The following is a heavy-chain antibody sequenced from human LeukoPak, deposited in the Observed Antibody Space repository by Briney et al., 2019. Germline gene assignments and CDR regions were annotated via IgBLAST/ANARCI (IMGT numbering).Heavy chain of an antibody. CDR2: ISASGGTT. V-gene: IGHV3-23*01. J-gene: IGHJ4*02. CDR1: GFTFSSYW. CDR3: AKAIGAARNYFGY. D-gene: IGHD3-22*01. Sequence: HPGGSLRLSCAASGFTFSSYWMSWVRQAPGKGLEWVSLISASGGTTYYADSVKGRFTISRDNSKNTLYLQMNSLRAEDTAVYYCAKAIGAARNYFGYWGQGTLVTVSS.